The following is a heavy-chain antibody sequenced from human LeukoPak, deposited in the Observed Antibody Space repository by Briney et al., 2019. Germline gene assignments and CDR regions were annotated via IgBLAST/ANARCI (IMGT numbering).Heavy chain of an antibody. CDR2: INHSGST. V-gene: IGHV4-34*01. Sequence: SETLSLTCAVYGGSFSGYYWSWIRQPQGKGLEWIGEINHSGSTNYNPSLKSRVTISVDTSKNQFSLKLSSVTAADTAVYYCATLLLHDAFDIWGQGAMVTVSS. J-gene: IGHJ3*02. CDR3: ATLLLHDAFDI. D-gene: IGHD3-22*01. CDR1: GGSFSGYY.